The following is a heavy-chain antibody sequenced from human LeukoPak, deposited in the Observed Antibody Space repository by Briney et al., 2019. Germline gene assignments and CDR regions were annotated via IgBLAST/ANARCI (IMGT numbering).Heavy chain of an antibody. D-gene: IGHD5-18*01. V-gene: IGHV4-34*01. J-gene: IGHJ1*01. CDR2: INHSGST. CDR3: ARGRTWIQLWLAPVPEYFQH. Sequence: SETLSLTCAVYGGSFSGYYWSWIRQPPGKGLEWIGEINHSGSTNYNPSLKSRVTISVDTSKNQFSLKLSSATAADTAVYYCARGRTWIQLWLAPVPEYFQHWGQGTLVTVSS. CDR1: GGSFSGYY.